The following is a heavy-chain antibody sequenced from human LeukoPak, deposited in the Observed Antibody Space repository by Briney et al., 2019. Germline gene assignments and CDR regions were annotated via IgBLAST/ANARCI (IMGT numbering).Heavy chain of an antibody. V-gene: IGHV3-72*01. CDR2: TRNKANSYTT. CDR3: ARDPTGGSAGTS. CDR1: GFIFDSAY. J-gene: IGHJ4*02. D-gene: IGHD6-13*01. Sequence: PGGSLRLSCVASGFIFDSAYMSWVRQAPGKGLEWVGRTRNKANSYTTEYAASVKGRFTISRDDSKISLYLQMNRLKSEDTAVYYCARDPTGGSAGTSWGKGTLVTVSS.